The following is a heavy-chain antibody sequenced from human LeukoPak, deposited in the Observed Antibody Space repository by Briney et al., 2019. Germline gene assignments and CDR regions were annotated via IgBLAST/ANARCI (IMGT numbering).Heavy chain of an antibody. J-gene: IGHJ6*03. Sequence: GGSLRLSCAASGFTFSSYGMHWVRQAPGKGLEWVAFIRYDGNNKYYADSVKGRFTISRDNSKSTLYLQMNGLRAEDTAVYYCAKEGYCSSTSCYVMDVWGKGTTVTVSS. CDR1: GFTFSSYG. CDR2: IRYDGNNK. CDR3: AKEGYCSSTSCYVMDV. V-gene: IGHV3-30*02. D-gene: IGHD2-2*01.